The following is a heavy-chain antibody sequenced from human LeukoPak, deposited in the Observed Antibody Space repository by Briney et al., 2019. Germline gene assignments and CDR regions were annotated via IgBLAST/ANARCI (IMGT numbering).Heavy chain of an antibody. Sequence: ASVKVSCKASGYTFTSYDINWVRQATGQGLEWMGWMNPNSGNTGYAQKFQGRVSMTRNNSISTAYMEVSSLRSEDTAVYYCARGRLVPAAMVVMGYYYYYYMDVWGKGTTVAVSS. J-gene: IGHJ6*03. V-gene: IGHV1-8*01. CDR1: GYTFTSYD. D-gene: IGHD2-2*01. CDR3: ARGRLVPAAMVVMGYYYYYYMDV. CDR2: MNPNSGNT.